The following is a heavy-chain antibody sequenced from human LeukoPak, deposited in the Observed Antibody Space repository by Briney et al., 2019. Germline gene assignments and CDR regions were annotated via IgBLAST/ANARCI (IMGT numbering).Heavy chain of an antibody. CDR1: GFTFSSYA. D-gene: IGHD1-20*01. Sequence: GGSLRLSCEASGFTFSSYAMSWVRQAPGKGLEWVSGISGSGGSTYYADSVKGRFTISRDNSKNTLYLQMNSLRAEDTAVYYCAKYLITGTTTGGRGFDYWGQGTLVTVPS. CDR2: ISGSGGST. J-gene: IGHJ4*02. CDR3: AKYLITGTTTGGRGFDY. V-gene: IGHV3-23*01.